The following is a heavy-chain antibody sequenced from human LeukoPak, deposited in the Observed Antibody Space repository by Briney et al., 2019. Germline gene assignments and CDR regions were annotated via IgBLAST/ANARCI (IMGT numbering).Heavy chain of an antibody. J-gene: IGHJ5*02. D-gene: IGHD5-12*01. CDR3: ARPKYSGYDLGGWFDP. CDR2: ISSSGSTI. CDR1: GFTFSDYY. Sequence: GGSLRLSCAASGFTFSDYYMSWIRQAPGKGLEWVSYISSSGSTIYYADSVKGRFTISRDNSKNTLYLQMNSLRAEDTAVYYCARPKYSGYDLGGWFDPWGQGTLVTVSS. V-gene: IGHV3-11*01.